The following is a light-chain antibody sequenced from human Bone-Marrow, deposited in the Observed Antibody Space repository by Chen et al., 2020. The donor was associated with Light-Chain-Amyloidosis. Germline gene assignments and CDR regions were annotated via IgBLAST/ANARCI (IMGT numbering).Light chain of an antibody. J-gene: IGLJ1*01. Sequence: QSDLTQTASVAGSPGPSITIPCTGTSSDVGGDNHVSWYQQHPDKAPKLMIYEVTNRPSWVPDRFSGSKSDNTASLTISGLQTEDEADYFCSSYTITNTLVFGSGTRVTVL. CDR2: EVT. V-gene: IGLV2-14*01. CDR3: SSYTITNTLV. CDR1: SSDVGGDNH.